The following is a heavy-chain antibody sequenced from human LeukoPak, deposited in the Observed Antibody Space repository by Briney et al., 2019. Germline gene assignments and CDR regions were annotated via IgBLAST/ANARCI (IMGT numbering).Heavy chain of an antibody. D-gene: IGHD3-9*01. J-gene: IGHJ5*02. V-gene: IGHV1-2*02. CDR3: ARGDDILTGNRDWFDP. CDR1: GHTFTGYY. Sequence: ASVKVSCKASGHTFTGYYMHWVRQAPGQGLEWMGWINPNSGGTNYAQKFQGRVSMTRDTSISTAYMEMSRLRSDDTAVYYCARGDDILTGNRDWFDPWGQGTLVTVSS. CDR2: INPNSGGT.